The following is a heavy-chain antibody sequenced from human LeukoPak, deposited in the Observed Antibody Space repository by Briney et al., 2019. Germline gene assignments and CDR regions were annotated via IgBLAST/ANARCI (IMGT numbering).Heavy chain of an antibody. V-gene: IGHV3-64*01. J-gene: IGHJ4*02. Sequence: GGSLRLSCAASGFTFSSYAMHWVRQAPGKGLEYVSAISSNGGSTYYANSVKGRFTISRDNSKYTLYLQMGSLRAEDMAVYYCAREVAAGRSFDYWGQGTLVTVSS. CDR3: AREVAAGRSFDY. CDR2: ISSNGGST. CDR1: GFTFSSYA. D-gene: IGHD6-13*01.